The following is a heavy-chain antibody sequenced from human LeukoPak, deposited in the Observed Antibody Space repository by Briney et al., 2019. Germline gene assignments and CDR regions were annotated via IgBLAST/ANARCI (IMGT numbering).Heavy chain of an antibody. CDR2: LYYSGST. J-gene: IGHJ3*01. D-gene: IGHD2-2*01. CDR3: ARDVWVASAIVAFDL. Sequence: SETLSLTCTVSGGSISSSSYYWGWIRQPPGKGLEWIGSLYYSGSTYYNPSLKSRATISVDTSKNQFSLKLNSVTAADTAVYYCARDVWVASAIVAFDLWGQGTLVTVSS. V-gene: IGHV4-39*07. CDR1: GGSISSSSYY.